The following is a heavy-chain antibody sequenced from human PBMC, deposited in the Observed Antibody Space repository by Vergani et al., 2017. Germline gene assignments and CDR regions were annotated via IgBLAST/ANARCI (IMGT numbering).Heavy chain of an antibody. V-gene: IGHV1-2*02. CDR1: GYTFTGYY. J-gene: IGHJ4*02. CDR2: INPNSGGT. CDR3: ARSIVVVPAAIPNFDY. D-gene: IGHD2-2*02. Sequence: QVQLVQSGAEVKKPGASVKVSCKASGYTFTGYYMHWVRQAPGQGLEWMGWINPNSGGTNYAQKFQGRVTMTRDTSISTAYMELSRLRSDDTAVYYCARSIVVVPAAIPNFDYWGQGTLVTVSS.